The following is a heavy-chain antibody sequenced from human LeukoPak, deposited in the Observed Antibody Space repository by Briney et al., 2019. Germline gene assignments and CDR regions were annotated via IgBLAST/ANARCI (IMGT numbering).Heavy chain of an antibody. CDR2: INHSGST. CDR1: GGSISSSNW. Sequence: SETLSLTCTVSGGSISSSNWWSWVRQPPGKGLEWIGEINHSGSTNYNPSLKSRVTISVDTSKNQFSLKLSSVTAADTAVYYCARGKTYYDFWSGPPRRYYFDYWGQGTLVTVSS. CDR3: ARGKTYYDFWSGPPRRYYFDY. V-gene: IGHV4-4*02. J-gene: IGHJ4*02. D-gene: IGHD3-3*01.